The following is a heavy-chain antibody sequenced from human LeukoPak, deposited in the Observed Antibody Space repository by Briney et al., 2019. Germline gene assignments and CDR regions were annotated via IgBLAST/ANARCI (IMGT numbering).Heavy chain of an antibody. V-gene: IGHV1-69*04. CDR3: ARDSAPGSD. CDR1: GGTLSSYA. Sequence: ASVKVSCKASGGTLSSYAISWVRQAPGQGLEWMGRIIPILGIANYAQKFQGRVTITADKSTSTAYMELSSLRSEDTAVYYCARDSAPGSDWGQGTLVTVSS. D-gene: IGHD3-10*01. CDR2: IIPILGIA. J-gene: IGHJ4*02.